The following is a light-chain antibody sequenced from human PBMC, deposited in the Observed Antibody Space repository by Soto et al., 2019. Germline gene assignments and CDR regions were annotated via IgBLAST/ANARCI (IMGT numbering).Light chain of an antibody. V-gene: IGKV4-1*01. Sequence: DIVMTQSPDSLAVSLGERATINCKSSQSLLYISNNKNYLTWYQHKPGQPLKLLIYWASTRESGVPDRFSGSGSGTDFTLTISSLQAEDVAVYYCQQYYSIPPTFGGGTRVEIK. CDR3: QQYYSIPPT. CDR2: WAS. CDR1: QSLLYISNNKNY. J-gene: IGKJ4*01.